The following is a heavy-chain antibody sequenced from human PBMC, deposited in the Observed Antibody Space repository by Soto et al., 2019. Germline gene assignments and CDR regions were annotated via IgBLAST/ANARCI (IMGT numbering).Heavy chain of an antibody. J-gene: IGHJ4*02. CDR3: ARSKHLVSGSFDY. CDR2: IIPIFGTA. CDR1: GGTFSSYA. V-gene: IGHV1-69*13. Sequence: SVKVSCKASGGTFSSYAISWVRQAPGQGLEWMGGIIPIFGTANYAQKFQGRVTITADESTSTAYMELSSLRSEDTAVYYCARSKHLVSGSFDYWGQGTLVTVSS. D-gene: IGHD3-22*01.